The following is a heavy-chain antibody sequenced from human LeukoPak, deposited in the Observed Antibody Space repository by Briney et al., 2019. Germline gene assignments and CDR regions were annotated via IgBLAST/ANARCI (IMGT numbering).Heavy chain of an antibody. CDR2: INPNSGGT. CDR1: GYTFTGYY. V-gene: IGHV1-2*06. Sequence: GASVKVSCKASGYTFTGYYMHWVRQAPGQGLERMGRINPNSGGTNYAQKFQGRVTMTRDTSISTAYMELSRLRSDDTAVYYCARGDVPLRYFDWFHPRGAFDIWGQGTMVTVSS. D-gene: IGHD3-9*01. CDR3: ARGDVPLRYFDWFHPRGAFDI. J-gene: IGHJ3*02.